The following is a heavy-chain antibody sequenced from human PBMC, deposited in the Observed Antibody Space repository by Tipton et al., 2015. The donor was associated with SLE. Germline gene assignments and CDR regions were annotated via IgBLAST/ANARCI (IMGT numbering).Heavy chain of an antibody. D-gene: IGHD6-19*01. CDR2: IYTSGST. CDR3: ARGLHSSGWRADV. CDR1: GGSISSGSYY. Sequence: LRLSCTVSGGSISSGSYYWSWIRQPAGKGLEWIGRIYTSGSTNYNPSLKSRVTISVDTSKNQFSLKLSSVTAADTAVYYCARGLHSSGWRADVWGKGTTVTVSS. V-gene: IGHV4-61*02. J-gene: IGHJ6*04.